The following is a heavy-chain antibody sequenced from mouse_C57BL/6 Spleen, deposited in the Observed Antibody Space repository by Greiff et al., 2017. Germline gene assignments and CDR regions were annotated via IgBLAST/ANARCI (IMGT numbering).Heavy chain of an antibody. D-gene: IGHD1-1*01. V-gene: IGHV1-15*01. CDR3: TKRSYYGSSPHWYFDV. Sequence: QVQLKESGAELVRPGASVTLSCKASGYTFTDYEMHWVKQTPVHGLEWIGAIDPETGGTAYNQKFKGKAILTADKSSSTAYMELRSLTSEDSAVYYCTKRSYYGSSPHWYFDVWGTGTTVTVSS. CDR2: IDPETGGT. J-gene: IGHJ1*03. CDR1: GYTFTDYE.